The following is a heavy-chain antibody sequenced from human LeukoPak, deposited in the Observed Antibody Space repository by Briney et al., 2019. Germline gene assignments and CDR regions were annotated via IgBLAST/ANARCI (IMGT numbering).Heavy chain of an antibody. J-gene: IGHJ5*02. CDR3: ARSFWFQGRHDWVDP. Sequence: PSETLSLTCTVSGATINSYYWNWIRQSPGKGLEWIGHIYDSGTTKYNPSLKGRVNISVDTSKSQVSLKMTSVTAADTAVYYCARSFWFQGRHDWVDPWGQGTLVTVSS. CDR1: GATINSYY. CDR2: IYDSGTT. D-gene: IGHD3-3*01. V-gene: IGHV4-59*01.